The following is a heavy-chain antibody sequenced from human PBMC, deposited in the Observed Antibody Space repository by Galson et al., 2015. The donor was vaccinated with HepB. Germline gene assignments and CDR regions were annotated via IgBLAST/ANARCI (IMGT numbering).Heavy chain of an antibody. CDR1: GGSFSGYY. V-gene: IGHV4-34*01. D-gene: IGHD5-18*01. J-gene: IGHJ4*02. CDR2: INHSGST. Sequence: SETLSLTCAVYGGSFSGYYWSWIRQPPGKGLEWIGEINHSGSTNYNPSLKSRVTISVDTSKNQFSLKLGSVTAADTAVYYCATTGGYTQGGFDYWGQGTLVTVSS. CDR3: ATTGGYTQGGFDY.